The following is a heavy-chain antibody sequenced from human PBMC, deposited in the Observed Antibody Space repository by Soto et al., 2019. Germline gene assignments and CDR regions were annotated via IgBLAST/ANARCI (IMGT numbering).Heavy chain of an antibody. CDR3: ARRIYDFWSGSYYGMDV. D-gene: IGHD3-3*01. CDR1: GGSIISSSYY. V-gene: IGHV4-39*01. J-gene: IGHJ6*02. Sequence: SETLSLTCTVSGGSIISSSYYFCCIRQPPWKGLEWIGSIYYSGSTYYNPSLKSRVTISVDTSKNQFSLKLSSVTAADTAVYYCARRIYDFWSGSYYGMDVWGQGTTVTVSS. CDR2: IYYSGST.